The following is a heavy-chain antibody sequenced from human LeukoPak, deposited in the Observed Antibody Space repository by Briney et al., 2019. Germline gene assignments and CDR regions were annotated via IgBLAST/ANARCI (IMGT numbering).Heavy chain of an antibody. CDR2: ISAYNDNT. J-gene: IGHJ4*02. V-gene: IGHV1-18*01. CDR1: GYTFATYY. D-gene: IGHD4-23*01. Sequence: ASVKVSCKASGYTFATYYIYWVRQAPGQGLEWMGWISAYNDNTNYAQKLQGRVTMTTDTSTTTAYMEVRSLRSDDTAVYYCARIGGYGGNSADYWGQGTLVTVSS. CDR3: ARIGGYGGNSADY.